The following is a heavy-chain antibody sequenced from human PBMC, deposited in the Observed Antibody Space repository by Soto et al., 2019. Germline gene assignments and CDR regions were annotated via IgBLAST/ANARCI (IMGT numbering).Heavy chain of an antibody. CDR3: ARAYRINGWSDYFFDY. J-gene: IGHJ4*02. CDR1: GDSLSGGEYY. CDR2: IYATGFT. V-gene: IGHV4-30-4*08. Sequence: PSETLSLTCTVSGDSLSGGEYYWSWIRQPPGKGLAWIGDIYATGFTFYTPSLKSRLTISLDSSKNQFSLRLNSVTAADTAVYFCARAYRINGWSDYFFDYWGQGTLVTVSS. D-gene: IGHD6-19*01.